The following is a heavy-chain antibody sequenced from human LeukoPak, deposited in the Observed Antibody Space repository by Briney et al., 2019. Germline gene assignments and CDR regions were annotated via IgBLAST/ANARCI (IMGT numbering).Heavy chain of an antibody. CDR3: ARETPNYYDSSVSYFDY. CDR1: GFTFSSYW. Sequence: GGSLRLSCAASGFTFSSYWMHWVRQAPGMGLEWVAVISYDGSNKYYADSVKGRFTISRDNSKNTLYLQMNSLRAEDTAVYYCARETPNYYDSSVSYFDYWGQGTLVTVSS. V-gene: IGHV3-30-3*01. CDR2: ISYDGSNK. J-gene: IGHJ4*02. D-gene: IGHD3-22*01.